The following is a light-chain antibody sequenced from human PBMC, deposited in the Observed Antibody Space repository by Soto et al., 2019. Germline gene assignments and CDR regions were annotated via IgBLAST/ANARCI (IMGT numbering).Light chain of an antibody. V-gene: IGKV1-5*01. CDR2: AAS. CDR1: QTISIW. J-gene: IGKJ5*01. Sequence: IQMTQSPSTLSGTVGDRVTITCRASQTISIWLAWYQQKPGKAPKLLIYAASTLQSGVPSRFSGSGSGTDFTLTISCLQSEDFATYYCQQYYSYPITFGQGTRLEIK. CDR3: QQYYSYPIT.